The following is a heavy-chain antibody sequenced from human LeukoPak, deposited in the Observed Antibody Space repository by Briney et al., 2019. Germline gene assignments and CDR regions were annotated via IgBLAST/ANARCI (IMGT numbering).Heavy chain of an antibody. CDR3: ARGGGLDV. V-gene: IGHV3-33*03. Sequence: GGSLRLSCAASGFTFSSYGMHWVRQAPGKGLEWVAVIWYDGSNKYYADSVKGRFTISRDNAKNSLFLQMSNLRAEDTAVYFCARGGGLDVWGQGATVTVSS. CDR2: IWYDGSNK. J-gene: IGHJ6*02. CDR1: GFTFSSYG. D-gene: IGHD3-16*01.